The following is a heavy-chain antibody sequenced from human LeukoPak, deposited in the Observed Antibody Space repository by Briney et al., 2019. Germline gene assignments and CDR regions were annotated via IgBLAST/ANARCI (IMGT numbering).Heavy chain of an antibody. CDR2: ISYDGSNK. Sequence: GGSLRLSCAASGFTFSSYSMNWVRQAPGKGLEWVAVISYDGSNKYYADSVKGRFTISRDNSKNTLYLQMNSLRAEDTAVYYCAKTAAEYYFDYWGQGTLVTVSS. CDR3: AKTAAEYYFDY. J-gene: IGHJ4*02. CDR1: GFTFSSYS. V-gene: IGHV3-30*18.